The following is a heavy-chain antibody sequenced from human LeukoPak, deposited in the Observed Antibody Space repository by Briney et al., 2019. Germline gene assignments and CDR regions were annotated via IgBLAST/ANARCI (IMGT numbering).Heavy chain of an antibody. CDR3: ARSDYHNSGSHTVFDAFDI. V-gene: IGHV4-59*01. D-gene: IGHD3-10*01. CDR2: IDDSGNT. CDR1: GGSISRYY. Sequence: SETLSLTCTASGGSISRYYWSWIRRPPGKGLEWIGYIDDSGNTNYNPSLKSQVTISVDKSKNQFSLKLSFVTAADTAMYYCARSDYHNSGSHTVFDAFDIWGQGTRVTVSS. J-gene: IGHJ3*02.